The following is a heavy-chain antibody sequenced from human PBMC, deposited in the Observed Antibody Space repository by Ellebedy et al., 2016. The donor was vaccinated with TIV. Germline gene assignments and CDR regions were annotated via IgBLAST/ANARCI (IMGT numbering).Heavy chain of an antibody. V-gene: IGHV2-5*02. CDR3: AHSDYGIGTFEY. D-gene: IGHD4-17*01. Sequence: SGPTLVNPTQTLTLACTFSAFSLSTSGVGVGWIRQPPGKALEWLAAIYWDDDKSYSQSLKSRLTIAKDTSKKQVVLTMTNMDPVDTATYYCAHSDYGIGTFEYWGQGTLVTVSS. J-gene: IGHJ4*02. CDR2: IYWDDDK. CDR1: AFSLSTSGVG.